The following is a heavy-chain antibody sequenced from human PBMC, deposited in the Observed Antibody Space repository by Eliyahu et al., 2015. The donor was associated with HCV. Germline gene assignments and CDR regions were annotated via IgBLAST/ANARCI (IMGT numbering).Heavy chain of an antibody. CDR3: AKALRGAYYYYYYGMDV. Sequence: DSASIGYADSVKGRFTISRDNAKNSLYLQMNSLRPEDTALYYCAKALRGAYYYYYYGMDVWGQGTTVTVSS. CDR2: DSASI. V-gene: IGHV3-9*01. D-gene: IGHD4/OR15-4a*01. J-gene: IGHJ6*02.